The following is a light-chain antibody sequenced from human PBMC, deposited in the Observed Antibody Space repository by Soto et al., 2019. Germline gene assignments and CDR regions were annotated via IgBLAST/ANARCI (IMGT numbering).Light chain of an antibody. CDR2: DNN. CDR3: ATWDDSLXGWV. J-gene: IGLJ3*02. V-gene: IGLV1-44*01. Sequence: QSVLTQPPSASGTPGQRVTISCSGSSSNIGSNTVHWYQQLPGTAPKLLMYDNNQRPSGAPDRFSGSKSGTSASLAISGLXXEDEADYYCATWDDSLXGWVFGGGTKL. CDR1: SSNIGSNT.